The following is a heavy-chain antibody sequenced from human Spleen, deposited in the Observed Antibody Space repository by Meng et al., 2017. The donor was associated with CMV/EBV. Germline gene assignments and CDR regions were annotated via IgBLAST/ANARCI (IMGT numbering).Heavy chain of an antibody. D-gene: IGHD6-13*01. V-gene: IGHV4-59*01. CDR2: IYYSGST. CDR1: GGSISSYY. J-gene: IGHJ6*02. Sequence: SETLSLTYTVSGGSISSYYWSWIRQPPGKGLEWIGYIYYSGSTNYNPSLKSRVTISVDTSKNQFSLKLSSVTAADTAVYYCARANSSSWGAFAMDVWGQGTTVTVSS. CDR3: ARANSSSWGAFAMDV.